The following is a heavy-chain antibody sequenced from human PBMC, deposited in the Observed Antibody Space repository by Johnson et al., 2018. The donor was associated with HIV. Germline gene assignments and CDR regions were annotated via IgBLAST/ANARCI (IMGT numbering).Heavy chain of an antibody. CDR2: ISGSAGAI. Sequence: QVQLVEPGGGWVTPGGSLSLPCAASGFTFSDSYMNWIRQAPGKGLEWVSYISGSAGAILYADSVKGRFTISRDNAKNTLYLQMNSLRAEDTAVYYCAREVDAFDFWGQGTMVTVSS. CDR3: AREVDAFDF. V-gene: IGHV3-11*04. J-gene: IGHJ3*01. CDR1: GFTFSDSY.